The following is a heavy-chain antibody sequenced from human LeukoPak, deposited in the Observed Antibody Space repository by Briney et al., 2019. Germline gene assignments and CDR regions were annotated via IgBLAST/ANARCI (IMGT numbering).Heavy chain of an antibody. CDR1: GGTFSSYA. CDR3: ARDGHYDSSGGFDY. V-gene: IGHV1-69*04. D-gene: IGHD3-22*01. Sequence: SVKVSCKASGGTFSSYANSWVRQAPGQGLEWMGRIIPILGIANYAQKFQGRVTITADKSTSTAYMELSSLRSEDTAVYYCARDGHYDSSGGFDYWGQGTLVTVSS. J-gene: IGHJ4*02. CDR2: IIPILGIA.